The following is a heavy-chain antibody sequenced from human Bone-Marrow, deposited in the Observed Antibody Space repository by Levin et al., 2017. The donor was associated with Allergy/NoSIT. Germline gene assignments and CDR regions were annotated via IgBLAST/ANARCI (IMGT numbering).Heavy chain of an antibody. CDR1: GYTFTSYA. J-gene: IGHJ5*02. V-gene: IGHV7-4-1*02. CDR3: ARQSPKAAAATDFFDP. D-gene: IGHD6-13*01. Sequence: PAASVKVSCKVSGYTFTSYALNWVRQAPGQGLEWVGWINPKTGAPTYAQGFSGRFVFSLDTSVSSAYLQINNLKPEDTAVYFCARQSPKAAAATDFFDPWGQGTLVTVSS. CDR2: INPKTGAP.